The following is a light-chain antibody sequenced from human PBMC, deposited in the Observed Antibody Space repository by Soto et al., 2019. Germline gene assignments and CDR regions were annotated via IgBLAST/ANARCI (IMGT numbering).Light chain of an antibody. CDR2: DAS. CDR1: QSVSRS. Sequence: EIVLTQSPVTLSLSPGERATLSCRASQSVSRSLAWYQQKPGQAPRLLVYDASNRATGIPARFSGSGSGTDFTLTISSLEPEDFAVYYCQQRSNWPRFTFGPGTKVDIK. V-gene: IGKV3-11*01. CDR3: QQRSNWPRFT. J-gene: IGKJ3*01.